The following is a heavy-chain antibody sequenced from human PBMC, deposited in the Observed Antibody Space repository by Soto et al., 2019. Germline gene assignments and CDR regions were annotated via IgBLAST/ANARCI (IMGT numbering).Heavy chain of an antibody. J-gene: IGHJ6*02. V-gene: IGHV3-49*03. CDR1: GFTFGDYA. D-gene: IGHD1-1*01. CDR3: TRYDSRYNWNVARRSYYYYYGMDV. Sequence: PGGSLRLSCTASGFTFGDYAMSWFRQAPGKGLEWVGFIRSKAYGGTTEYAASVKVRFTISRDDSKSIAYLQMNSLKTEDTAVYYCTRYDSRYNWNVARRSYYYYYGMDVWGQGTTVTVSS. CDR2: IRSKAYGGTT.